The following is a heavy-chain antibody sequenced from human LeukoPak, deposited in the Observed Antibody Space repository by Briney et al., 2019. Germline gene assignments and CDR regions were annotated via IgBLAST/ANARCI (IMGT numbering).Heavy chain of an antibody. CDR1: GSSISSYY. CDR2: IYTSGST. J-gene: IGHJ3*02. V-gene: IGHV4-4*07. CDR3: ASITYYYDSSGYSNDAFDI. Sequence: SETLSLTCTVSGSSISSYYWSWIRQPAGKGLEWIGRIYTSGSTNYNPSLKSRVTMSVDTSKNQFSLKLSSVTAADTAVYYCASITYYYDSSGYSNDAFDIWGQGTMVTVSS. D-gene: IGHD3-22*01.